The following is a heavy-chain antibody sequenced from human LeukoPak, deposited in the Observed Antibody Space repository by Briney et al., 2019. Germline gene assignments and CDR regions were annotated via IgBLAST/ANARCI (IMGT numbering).Heavy chain of an antibody. CDR2: IRSDGSNK. Sequence: GGSLRLSCAASGFTFSSYGMHWVRQAPGKGLEWVTFIRSDGSNKYYADSVKGRFTISRDNSKNTLSLQMNSLRAEDTAIYYCARADGTGGPYDYWGQGTLVTVSS. D-gene: IGHD3/OR15-3a*01. CDR1: GFTFSSYG. J-gene: IGHJ4*02. V-gene: IGHV3-30*02. CDR3: ARADGTGGPYDY.